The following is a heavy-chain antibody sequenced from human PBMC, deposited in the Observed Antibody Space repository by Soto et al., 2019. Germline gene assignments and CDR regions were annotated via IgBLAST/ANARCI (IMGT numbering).Heavy chain of an antibody. J-gene: IGHJ6*02. V-gene: IGHV1-69*12. CDR1: GGTFSSYA. CDR2: IIPIFGTA. CDR3: AKALTIFGVVYGMDV. D-gene: IGHD3-3*01. Sequence: QVQLVQSGAEVKKPGSSVKVSCKASGGTFSSYAISWVRQAPGQGLEWMGGIIPIFGTANYAQKLQGRVKITAEESTSTAYMELSSLRSEDTGVYYCAKALTIFGVVYGMDVWGQGNTVTVSS.